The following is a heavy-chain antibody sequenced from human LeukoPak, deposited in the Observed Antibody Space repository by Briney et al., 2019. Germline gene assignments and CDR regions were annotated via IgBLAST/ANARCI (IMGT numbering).Heavy chain of an antibody. CDR1: GXTFSDYY. CDR2: ISSSSSYT. Sequence: SGGSLRLSCAASGXTFSDYYVSWIRQAPGKGLEWVSYISSSSSYTNYADSVKGRFTISRDNAKNSLYLQMNSLRAEDTAVYYCARSGYSSGWDQFYYYGMDVWGQGTTVTVSS. J-gene: IGHJ6*02. CDR3: ARSGYSSGWDQFYYYGMDV. V-gene: IGHV3-11*06. D-gene: IGHD6-19*01.